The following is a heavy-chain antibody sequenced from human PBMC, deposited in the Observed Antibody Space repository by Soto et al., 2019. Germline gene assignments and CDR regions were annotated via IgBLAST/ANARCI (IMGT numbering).Heavy chain of an antibody. V-gene: IGHV3-23*01. D-gene: IGHD3-9*01. CDR1: GFTFSSYA. CDR3: AKDIVLRYFDWLPYGSDY. CDR2: ISGSGGST. Sequence: EVQLLESGGGLVQPGGSLRLSCAASGFTFSSYAMSWVRQPPGKGLEWVSAISGSGGSTYYADSVKGRFTISRDNSKNTLYLQMNSLRAEDTAVYYCAKDIVLRYFDWLPYGSDYWGQGTLVTVSS. J-gene: IGHJ4*02.